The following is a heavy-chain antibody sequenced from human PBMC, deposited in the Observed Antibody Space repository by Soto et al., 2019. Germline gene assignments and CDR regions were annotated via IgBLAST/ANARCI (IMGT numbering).Heavy chain of an antibody. CDR3: AREFRSSWYEVGGMDV. V-gene: IGHV3-48*02. J-gene: IGHJ6*02. CDR1: GFTFSRYS. Sequence: GGSLRLSCAASGFTFSRYSMNWVRQAPGKGLEWVSYISSSSSTIYNADSVKDRFTISRDNAKNSLYLLMNSLRDEDTAVYYCAREFRSSWYEVGGMDVWGQGTTVTVSS. CDR2: ISSSSSTI. D-gene: IGHD6-13*01.